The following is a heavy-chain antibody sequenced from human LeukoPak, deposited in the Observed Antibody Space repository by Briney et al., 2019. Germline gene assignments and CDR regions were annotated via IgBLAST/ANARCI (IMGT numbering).Heavy chain of an antibody. CDR1: GFTFSSYS. CDR3: AKYYDSSGDYFDY. J-gene: IGHJ4*02. D-gene: IGHD3-22*01. V-gene: IGHV3-21*04. Sequence: PGGSLRLSCAASGFTFSSYSMNWVRQAPGKGLEWVSSISSSSSYIYYADSVKGRFTISRDNAKNSLYLQMNSLRAEDTAVYYCAKYYDSSGDYFDYWGQGTLVTVSS. CDR2: ISSSSSYI.